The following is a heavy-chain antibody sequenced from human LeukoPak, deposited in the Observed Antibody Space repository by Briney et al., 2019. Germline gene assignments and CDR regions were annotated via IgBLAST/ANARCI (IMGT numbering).Heavy chain of an antibody. CDR3: AKTYRSSWYVFDY. D-gene: IGHD6-13*01. CDR2: ISGSGGST. J-gene: IGHJ4*02. V-gene: IGHV3-23*01. Sequence: PGGSLRLSCAASGFTFSSYAMSWVRQAPGNRLEWVSAISGSGGSTYYADSVKGRFTISRDNSKNTLYLRMSSLRAEDTAVYYCAKTYRSSWYVFDYWGQGTLVTVSS. CDR1: GFTFSSYA.